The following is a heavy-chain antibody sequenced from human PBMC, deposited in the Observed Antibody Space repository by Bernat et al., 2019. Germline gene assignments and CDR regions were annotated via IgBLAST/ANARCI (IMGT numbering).Heavy chain of an antibody. CDR1: GFTFSTYS. D-gene: IGHD4-17*01. V-gene: IGHV3-21*01. CDR3: ARATVTHDVEFDY. CDR2: ISGSSSYI. Sequence: LRLSCAASGFTFSTYSMNWVRQAPGNGLEWVSFISGSSSYIYYAYSVRGRFTISRDNGKNSLYLQMNSLRAEDTAVYYCARATVTHDVEFDYWVQG. J-gene: IGHJ4*02.